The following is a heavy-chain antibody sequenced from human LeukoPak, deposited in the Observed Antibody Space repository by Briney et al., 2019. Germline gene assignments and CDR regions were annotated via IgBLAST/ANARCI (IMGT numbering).Heavy chain of an antibody. CDR1: GGSMSPYH. CDR2: IYYSGST. V-gene: IGHV4-59*12. Sequence: SETLSLTCTVSGGSMSPYHWGWIRQPPGKGLEWTGYIYYSGSTNYNPSLKSRVTISVDTSKNQFSLKLSSVTAADTAVYYCAGGRSSFDYWGQGTLVTVSS. D-gene: IGHD6-6*01. CDR3: AGGRSSFDY. J-gene: IGHJ4*02.